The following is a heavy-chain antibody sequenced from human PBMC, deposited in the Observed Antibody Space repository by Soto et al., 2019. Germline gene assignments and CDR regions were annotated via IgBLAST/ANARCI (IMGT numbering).Heavy chain of an antibody. CDR2: IYSGGST. CDR3: ANLWFGEPADYYYYGMDV. CDR1: GFTVSSNY. J-gene: IGHJ6*02. D-gene: IGHD3-10*01. Sequence: EVQLVETGGGLIQPGGSLRLSCAASGFTVSSNYMSWVRQAPGKGLEWVSVIYSGGSTYYADSVKGRFTISRDNSKNTLYLQMNSLRAEDTAVYYYANLWFGEPADYYYYGMDVWGQGTTVTVSS. V-gene: IGHV3-53*02.